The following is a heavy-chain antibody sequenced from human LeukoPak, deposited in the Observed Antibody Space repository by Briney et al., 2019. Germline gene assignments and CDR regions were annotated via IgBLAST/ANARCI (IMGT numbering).Heavy chain of an antibody. J-gene: IGHJ4*02. CDR1: GYTFTSYG. CDR2: ISAYNGNT. D-gene: IGHD2-2*01. Sequence: ASVKVSCKASGYTFTSYGISWVRQAPGQGLEWKGWISAYNGNTNYAQKLQGRVTMTTDTSTSTAYVELRSLRSDDTAAYYCARYLGRYCSSTSCYGFDYWGQGTLVTVSS. V-gene: IGHV1-18*01. CDR3: ARYLGRYCSSTSCYGFDY.